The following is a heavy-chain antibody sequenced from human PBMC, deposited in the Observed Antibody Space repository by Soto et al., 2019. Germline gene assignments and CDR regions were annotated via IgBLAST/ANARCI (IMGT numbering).Heavy chain of an antibody. D-gene: IGHD6-13*01. CDR3: ARLQTAVPHY. CDR1: GDSISGSPYY. CDR2: IFHDGYI. Sequence: QVQLQESGPGLVMPSETLSLTCSVSGDSISGSPYYWGWIRQPTGKRLEWIGSIFHDGYIVYTPSLKSRVTISVDTSKNQFSLTLTSVAAADTAIYFCARLQTAVPHYWGQGILVTVSS. J-gene: IGHJ4*02. V-gene: IGHV4-39*01.